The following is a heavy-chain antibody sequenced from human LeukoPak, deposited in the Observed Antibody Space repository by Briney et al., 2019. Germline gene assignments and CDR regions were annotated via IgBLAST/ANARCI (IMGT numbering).Heavy chain of an antibody. CDR1: GFTFSSYS. D-gene: IGHD4-17*01. CDR3: ARDRDFRYGFDY. Sequence: PGGSLRLSCAASGFTFSSYSMNWVRQAPGNGLEWVANIQQDGSDKYYVDSVKGRFTISRDNAKNSLYLQMNSLRAEDTAVYYCARDRDFRYGFDYWGQGTLVTVSS. CDR2: IQQDGSDK. V-gene: IGHV3-7*01. J-gene: IGHJ4*02.